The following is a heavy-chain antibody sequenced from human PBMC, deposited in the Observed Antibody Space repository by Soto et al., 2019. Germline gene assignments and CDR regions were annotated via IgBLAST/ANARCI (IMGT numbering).Heavy chain of an antibody. CDR2: ISYDGSNK. J-gene: IGHJ3*02. Sequence: QVQLVESGGGVVQPGRSLRLSCAASGFTFSSYGMHWVRQAPGKGLEWVAVISYDGSNKYYADSVKGRFTISRDNSKNTLYLQMNRLRAEDTVVYYCAGGLQRITMIVVVSVPDAFDIWGQGTMVTVSS. CDR1: GFTFSSYG. V-gene: IGHV3-30*03. CDR3: AGGLQRITMIVVVSVPDAFDI. D-gene: IGHD3-22*01.